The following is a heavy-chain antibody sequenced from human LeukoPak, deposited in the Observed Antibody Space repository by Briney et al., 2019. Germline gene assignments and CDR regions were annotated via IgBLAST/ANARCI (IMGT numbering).Heavy chain of an antibody. J-gene: IGHJ6*03. D-gene: IGHD6-13*01. CDR1: GGSFSGYY. CDR3: ARDTKQQLVLYYYYYMDV. V-gene: IGHV4-34*01. Sequence: SETLSLTCAVYGGSFSGYYWSWIRQPPGKGLEWIGEINHSGSTNYNPSLKSRVTISVDTSKNQFSLKLSSVTAADTAVYYCARDTKQQLVLYYYYYMDVWGKGTTVTVSS. CDR2: INHSGST.